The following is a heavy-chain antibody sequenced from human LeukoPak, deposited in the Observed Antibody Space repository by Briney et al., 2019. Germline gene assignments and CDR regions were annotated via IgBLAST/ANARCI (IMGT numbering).Heavy chain of an antibody. CDR2: MYYRGNT. D-gene: IGHD1-7*01. J-gene: IGHJ4*02. Sequence: SETLSLTCTVSGGSISPITYYWGWIRQPPGKGLEWVGHMYYRGNTFYNPSLKSRVTISVDTSKNQFSLKLRSVTAADTAVYYCARLYGNYQNYFDYWGQGTLVTVSS. V-gene: IGHV4-39*07. CDR3: ARLYGNYQNYFDY. CDR1: GGSISPITYY.